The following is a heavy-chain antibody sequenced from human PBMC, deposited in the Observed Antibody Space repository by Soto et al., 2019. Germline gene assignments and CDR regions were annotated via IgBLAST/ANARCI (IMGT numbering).Heavy chain of an antibody. V-gene: IGHV4-39*01. Sequence: SESLSLTCTVSGGSISSSSYYWDWIRQPPGKGLEWIGSIYYSGSTYYNPSLKSRVTISVDTSKNQFSLKLSSVTAADTAVYYCARGGIAVAGTYYYGMDVWGQGTTVTVSS. J-gene: IGHJ6*02. CDR2: IYYSGST. CDR1: GGSISSSSYY. D-gene: IGHD6-19*01. CDR3: ARGGIAVAGTYYYGMDV.